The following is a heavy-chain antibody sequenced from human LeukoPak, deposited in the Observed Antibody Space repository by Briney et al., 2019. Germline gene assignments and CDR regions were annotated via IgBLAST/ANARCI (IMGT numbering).Heavy chain of an antibody. J-gene: IGHJ4*02. CDR1: GGTFSSYA. Sequence: GASVKVSCKASGGTFSSYAISWVRQAPGQGLEWMGGIIPIFGTANYAQKFQGRVTTTTDESTSTAYMELSSLRSEDTAVYYCARTLYYDSSGYYYLFDYWGQGTLVTVSS. V-gene: IGHV1-69*05. CDR3: ARTLYYDSSGYYYLFDY. CDR2: IIPIFGTA. D-gene: IGHD3-22*01.